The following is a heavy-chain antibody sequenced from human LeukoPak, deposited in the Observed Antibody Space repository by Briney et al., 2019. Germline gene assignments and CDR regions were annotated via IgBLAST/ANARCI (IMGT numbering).Heavy chain of an antibody. CDR3: AREGIAVASNWFDP. D-gene: IGHD6-19*01. Sequence: ASVTVSFTASGYTFTGYYMHWVRQAPGQGLEWMGGINPNSGGTNYAQKFQGRVTMTRDTSISTAYMELSRLRSDDPAVYYCAREGIAVASNWFDPWGQGTLVTVSS. CDR1: GYTFTGYY. J-gene: IGHJ5*02. CDR2: INPNSGGT. V-gene: IGHV1-2*02.